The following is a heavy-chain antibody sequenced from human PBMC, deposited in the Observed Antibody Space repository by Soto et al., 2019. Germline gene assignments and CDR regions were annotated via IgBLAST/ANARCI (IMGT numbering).Heavy chain of an antibody. CDR2: ISYDGSNK. V-gene: IGHV3-30-3*01. J-gene: IGHJ4*02. CDR3: ARDVSSSWYSFDY. D-gene: IGHD6-13*01. Sequence: GSLRLSCAASGFTFSSYAMHWVRQAPGKGLEWVAVISYDGSNKYYADSVKGRFTISRDNSKNTLYLQMNSLRAEDTAVYYCARDVSSSWYSFDYRGQGTLVTVSS. CDR1: GFTFSSYA.